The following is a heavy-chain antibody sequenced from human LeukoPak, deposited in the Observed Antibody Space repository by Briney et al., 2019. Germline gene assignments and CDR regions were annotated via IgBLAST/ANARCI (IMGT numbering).Heavy chain of an antibody. CDR2: ITYDGSHN. D-gene: IGHD4-11*01. Sequence: QPGRSLRLSCAASGFTFSNYAMQWVRQAPGEGPEWLAVITYDGSHNFYADSVKGRFTISRDNARDTLYLQMNGLTPEDTAVYYCARESSDYIPAYRGQGTLVTVSS. V-gene: IGHV3-30*01. CDR3: ARESSDYIPAY. J-gene: IGHJ4*02. CDR1: GFTFSNYA.